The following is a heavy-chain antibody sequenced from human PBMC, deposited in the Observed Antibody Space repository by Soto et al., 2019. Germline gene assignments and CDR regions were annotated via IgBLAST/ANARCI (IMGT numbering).Heavy chain of an antibody. J-gene: IGHJ2*01. CDR1: GFTVSSNY. CDR2: IYSGDST. Sequence: EVQLVESGGGLIQPGGSLRLSCAASGFTVSSNYMSWVRQAPGKGLEWVSVIYSGDSTYYADSVKGRFTISRDKSKTTLYLQMHSLRAEDTAVYYCARGITDIVVVVAATLPPWYFELWGRGTLVTVSS. V-gene: IGHV3-53*01. D-gene: IGHD2-15*01. CDR3: ARGITDIVVVVAATLPPWYFEL.